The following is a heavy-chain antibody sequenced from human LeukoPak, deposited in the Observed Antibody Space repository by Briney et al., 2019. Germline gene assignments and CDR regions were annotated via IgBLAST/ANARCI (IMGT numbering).Heavy chain of an antibody. CDR3: ARDKGYSSGWYPYYYYMDV. Sequence: KPSETLSLTCAVYGGSFSGYYWSWIRQPPGKGLEWIGEINHSGSTNYNPSLKSRVTISVDTSKNQFSLKLSSVTAADTAVYYCARDKGYSSGWYPYYYYMDVWGKGTTVTVSS. CDR2: INHSGST. CDR1: GGSFSGYY. V-gene: IGHV4-34*01. D-gene: IGHD6-19*01. J-gene: IGHJ6*03.